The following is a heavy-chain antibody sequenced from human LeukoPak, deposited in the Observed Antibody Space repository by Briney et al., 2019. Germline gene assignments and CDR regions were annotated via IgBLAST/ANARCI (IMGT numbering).Heavy chain of an antibody. CDR1: GFTFSSYG. CDR2: ISGSGRST. V-gene: IGHV3-23*01. J-gene: IGHJ6*04. D-gene: IGHD3-10*02. Sequence: GGSLRLSCAASGFTFSSYGMSWVRKPQGRGWGGVSAISGSGRSTYYADSVKGRFTISRDNAKNSLYLQMNSLRADDTAVYYCAELGITMIGGVWGKGTTVTISS. CDR3: AELGITMIGGV.